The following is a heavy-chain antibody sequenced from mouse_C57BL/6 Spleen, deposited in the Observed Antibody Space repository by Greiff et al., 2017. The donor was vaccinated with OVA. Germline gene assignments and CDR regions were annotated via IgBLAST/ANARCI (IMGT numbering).Heavy chain of an antibody. V-gene: IGHV5-17*01. D-gene: IGHD1-1*01. CDR3: ARRAFYYGSSSHYFDD. J-gene: IGHJ2*01. CDR1: GFTFSDYG. CDR2: ISSGSSTI. Sequence: EVHLVESGGGLVKPGGSLKLSCAASGFTFSDYGMHWVRQAPEKGLEWVAYISSGSSTIYYADTVKGRFTISRDNAKNTLFLQMTSLRSEDTAMYYCARRAFYYGSSSHYFDDWGQGTTLTVSS.